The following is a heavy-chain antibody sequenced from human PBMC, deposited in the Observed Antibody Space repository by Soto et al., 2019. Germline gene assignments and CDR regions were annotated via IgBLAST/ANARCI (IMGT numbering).Heavy chain of an antibody. D-gene: IGHD3-22*01. CDR1: GFTFSSYA. J-gene: IGHJ4*02. CDR2: ISGSGGST. V-gene: IGHV3-23*01. CDR3: AKDPKYYYDSSGYSGAYDY. Sequence: GGSMRLSCAASGFTFSSYAMSWVRQAPGKGLEWVSAISGSGGSTYYADSVKGRFTISRDNSKNTLYLQMNSLRAEDTAVYYCAKDPKYYYDSSGYSGAYDYWGQGTLVTV.